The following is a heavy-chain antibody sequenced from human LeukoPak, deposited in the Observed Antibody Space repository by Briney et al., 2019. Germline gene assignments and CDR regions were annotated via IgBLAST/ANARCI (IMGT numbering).Heavy chain of an antibody. CDR1: GFTFSSYS. D-gene: IGHD3-10*01. V-gene: IGHV3-21*01. CDR3: ARDDNYYGSGSYYNRFDY. CDR2: ISSSSSYI. J-gene: IGHJ4*02. Sequence: PGGSLRLSCAASGFTFSSYSMNWVRQAPGKGLEWVSSISSSSSYIYYADSVKGRFTISRDNAKNSLYLQMNSLRAEDTAVYYCARDDNYYGSGSYYNRFDYWGQGTLVTVSS.